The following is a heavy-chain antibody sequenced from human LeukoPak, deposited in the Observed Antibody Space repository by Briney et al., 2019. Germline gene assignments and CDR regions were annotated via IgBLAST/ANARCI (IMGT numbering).Heavy chain of an antibody. CDR3: ARGTMFPYYFDY. Sequence: GGSLRLSCAASGFTFSSYSMNWVRQAPGKGLEWVSSISSSSSYIYYADSVKGRFTISRDNAKNSLYLQMNSLRAEDTAVYYCARGTMFPYYFDYWGQGSLVTVSS. D-gene: IGHD3-10*02. V-gene: IGHV3-21*01. CDR1: GFTFSSYS. CDR2: ISSSSSYI. J-gene: IGHJ4*02.